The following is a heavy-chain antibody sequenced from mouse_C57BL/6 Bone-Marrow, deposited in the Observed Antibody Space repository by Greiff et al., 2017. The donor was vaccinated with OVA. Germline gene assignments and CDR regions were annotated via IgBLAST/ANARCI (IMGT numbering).Heavy chain of an antibody. V-gene: IGHV1-26*01. D-gene: IGHD1-1*01. CDR3: AREYYGSSWRVPY. CDR2: INPNNGGT. CDR1: GYTFTDYY. J-gene: IGHJ3*01. Sequence: VQLQQSGPELVKPGASVKISCKASGYTFTDYYMNWVKQSHGKSLEWIGDINPNNGGTSYNQKFKDKATLTVDKSSSTASLELRTLSSEDSAVYYCAREYYGSSWRVPYWGQGTLVTVSA.